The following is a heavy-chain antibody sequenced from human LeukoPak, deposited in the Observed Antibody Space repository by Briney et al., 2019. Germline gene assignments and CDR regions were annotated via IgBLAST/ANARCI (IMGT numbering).Heavy chain of an antibody. Sequence: ASVKVSCKASGYTFTSYYMHWVRQAPGQGLEWMGIINPSGGSTSYAQKFQGRVTITRNTSISTAYMELSSLRSEDTAVYYCARARTIAAAGTLYYWGQGTLVTVSS. CDR2: INPSGGST. D-gene: IGHD6-13*01. CDR1: GYTFTSYY. J-gene: IGHJ4*02. V-gene: IGHV1-46*01. CDR3: ARARTIAAAGTLYY.